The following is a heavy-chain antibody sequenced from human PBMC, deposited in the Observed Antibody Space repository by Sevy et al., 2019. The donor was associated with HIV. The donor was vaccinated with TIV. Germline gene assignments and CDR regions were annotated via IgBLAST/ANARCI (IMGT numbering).Heavy chain of an antibody. J-gene: IGHJ6*02. CDR3: ASGGSSGWYGGTYYYYGMDV. CDR2: IIPIFGTA. CDR1: GGTFSSYA. D-gene: IGHD6-19*01. Sequence: ASVKVSCKASGGTFSSYAISWVRQAPGQGLEWMGGIIPIFGTANYAQKFQGRVTITADESTSTAYMELSSLRSEDTAVYYCASGGSSGWYGGTYYYYGMDVWGQGTTVTVSS. V-gene: IGHV1-69*13.